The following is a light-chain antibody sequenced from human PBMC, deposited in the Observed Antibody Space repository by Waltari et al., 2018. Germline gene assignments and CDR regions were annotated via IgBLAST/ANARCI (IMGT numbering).Light chain of an antibody. J-gene: IGLJ3*02. V-gene: IGLV1-47*01. Sequence: QSVLTQPPSASGTPGQRVTISCSGTRSNIGSTYLNWYQQLPGTAPKRLIYRNNQRPSGVPDRFSGSKSGTSASLAISGLRSEDEADYYCAAWDDSLSGRVFGGGTKVTVL. CDR3: AAWDDSLSGRV. CDR2: RNN. CDR1: RSNIGSTY.